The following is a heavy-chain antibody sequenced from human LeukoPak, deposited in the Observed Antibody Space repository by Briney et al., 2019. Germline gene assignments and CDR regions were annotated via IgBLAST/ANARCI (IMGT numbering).Heavy chain of an antibody. CDR1: GYNFDTYW. J-gene: IGHJ4*02. CDR3: ARLKSQLLWSNFDS. D-gene: IGHD2-2*01. CDR2: IFPGDSDI. V-gene: IGHV5-51*01. Sequence: GESLKISCQGSGYNFDTYWIAWVRQMAGKGLEWMGIIFPGDSDIRYSPSFQGQVTISADKSIGTAYLQWNNLKASDTAMYYCARLKSQLLWSNFDSWGQGTLVTVSS.